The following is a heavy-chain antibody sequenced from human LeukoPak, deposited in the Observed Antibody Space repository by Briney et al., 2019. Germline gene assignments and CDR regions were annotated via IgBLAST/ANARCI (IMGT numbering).Heavy chain of an antibody. CDR3: AKDRSSRYDFWSGSFSHYYYYYMDV. CDR2: ISGGSA. J-gene: IGHJ6*03. V-gene: IGHV3-23*01. CDR1: GFTFSSYA. D-gene: IGHD3-3*01. Sequence: GGSLRLSCAASGFTFSSYAMSWVRQAPGKGLEWVSAISGGSADYADSVKGRFSIFIDNSKNTLCLQMNSLRAEDTAVYYCAKDRSSRYDFWSGSFSHYYYYYMDVWGKGTTVTVSS.